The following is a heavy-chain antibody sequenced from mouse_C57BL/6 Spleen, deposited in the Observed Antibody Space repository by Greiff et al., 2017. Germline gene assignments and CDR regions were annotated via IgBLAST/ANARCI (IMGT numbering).Heavy chain of an antibody. CDR3: ARDREGYGSSLAWFAY. CDR2: ISYDGSN. D-gene: IGHD1-1*01. CDR1: GYSITSGYY. J-gene: IGHJ3*01. Sequence: DVQLQESGPGLVKPSQSLSLTCSVTGYSITSGYYWNWIRQFPGNKLEWMGYISYDGSNNYNPSLKNRISITRDTSKNQFFLKLNSVTTEDTATYYCARDREGYGSSLAWFAYWGQGTLVTVSA. V-gene: IGHV3-6*01.